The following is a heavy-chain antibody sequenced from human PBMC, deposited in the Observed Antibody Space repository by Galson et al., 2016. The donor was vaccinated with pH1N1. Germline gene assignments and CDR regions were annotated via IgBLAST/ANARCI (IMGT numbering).Heavy chain of an antibody. CDR3: IRDLGRLRDY. D-gene: IGHD7-27*01. V-gene: IGHV1-46*01. CDR2: IDPSNGGT. CDR1: GGIFTREY. Sequence: SVKVSCKASGGIFTREYIHWVRQAPGQGLEWMGVIDPSNGGTTYSQNFQGLVTMTRDTSTNTVYMGLSGLKSEDTAVYFCIRDLGRLRDYWGQGTLVTVSS. J-gene: IGHJ4*02.